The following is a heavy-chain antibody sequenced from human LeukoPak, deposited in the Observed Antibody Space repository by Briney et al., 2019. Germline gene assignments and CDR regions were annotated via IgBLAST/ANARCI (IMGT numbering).Heavy chain of an antibody. D-gene: IGHD6-13*01. J-gene: IGHJ6*04. CDR1: GFTFSSYA. CDR2: VSYDGGNK. CDR3: ARGGRPGIQFRGFGMDV. Sequence: GGSLRLSCAASGFTFSSYAMHWVRQAPGKGLEWVAIVSYDGGNKYYADSVKGRFTISRDNSINTLYLHVSSLRAEDTAVYYCARGGRPGIQFRGFGMDVWGKGTTVTVSS. V-gene: IGHV3-30*04.